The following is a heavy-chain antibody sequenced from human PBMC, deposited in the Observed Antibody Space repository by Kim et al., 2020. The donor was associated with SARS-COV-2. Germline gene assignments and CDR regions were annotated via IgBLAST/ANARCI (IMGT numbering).Heavy chain of an antibody. D-gene: IGHD3-3*01. J-gene: IGHJ3*02. CDR3: ARDFVGGAGDI. CDR2: K. Sequence: KYYADSVKGRFTISRDNSKNTLYLQKNSLRAEDTAVYYCARDFVGGAGDIWGQGTMVTVSS. V-gene: IGHV3-30*01.